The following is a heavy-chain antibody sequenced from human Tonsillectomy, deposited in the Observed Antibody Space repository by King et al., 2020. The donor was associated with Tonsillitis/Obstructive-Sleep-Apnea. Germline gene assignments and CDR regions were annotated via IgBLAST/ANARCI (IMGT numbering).Heavy chain of an antibody. Sequence: VQLVESGGGLIQPGGSLRLSCAASGFTVSSNYMSWVRQAPGKGLEWVSVIYSGGSTYYADSVKGRFTISRDNSKNTLYLQMNSLRDEDTAVYYCASRPYYDSSGYFDAFDIWGQGTMVTVSS. J-gene: IGHJ3*02. CDR3: ASRPYYDSSGYFDAFDI. D-gene: IGHD3-22*01. V-gene: IGHV3-53*01. CDR2: IYSGGST. CDR1: GFTVSSNY.